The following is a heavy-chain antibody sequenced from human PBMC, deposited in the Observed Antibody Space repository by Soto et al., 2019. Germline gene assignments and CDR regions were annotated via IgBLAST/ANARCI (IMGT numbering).Heavy chain of an antibody. V-gene: IGHV3-23*01. Sequence: EVQLLESGGGLVQPGGSLRLSCAASGFTFSSYAMSWVRQAPGKGLEWVSAISGSGGSTYYADSVKGRFTISRDNSKNTLYLQMNSLRAEDTAVYYCARGSIAARSGYYSYYGIDVWGQGTTVTVSS. CDR2: ISGSGGST. CDR1: GFTFSSYA. CDR3: ARGSIAARSGYYSYYGIDV. J-gene: IGHJ6*02. D-gene: IGHD6-6*01.